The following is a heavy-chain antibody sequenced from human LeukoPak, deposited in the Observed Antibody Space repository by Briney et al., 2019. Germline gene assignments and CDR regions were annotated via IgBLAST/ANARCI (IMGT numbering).Heavy chain of an antibody. CDR1: GYDFSTYW. D-gene: IGHD3-10*01. CDR2: IYPADSTT. V-gene: IGHV5-51*01. Sequence: GESLRISCKGFGYDFSTYWIGWVRPGPGEGLEGMGIIYPADSTTHYSWSFQGQVTISVDKSISTAYLQWSSLKASDTAMYYCAWRKYYSTWSDPWGQGTLVTV. J-gene: IGHJ5*02. CDR3: AWRKYYSTWSDP.